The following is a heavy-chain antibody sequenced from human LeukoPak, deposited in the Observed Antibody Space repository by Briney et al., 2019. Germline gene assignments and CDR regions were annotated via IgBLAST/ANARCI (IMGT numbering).Heavy chain of an antibody. D-gene: IGHD5-12*01. CDR1: GGSISSYY. V-gene: IGHV4-59*08. Sequence: SETLSLTCTVSGGSISSYYWSWLRQPPGKGLEWIVYILYSGTTNSNPSLKSRVNISLDTSNNQISLKLTSVTAADTAVYFCARMGGYSGYATHWGQGSLVTVSS. CDR3: ARMGGYSGYATH. CDR2: ILYSGTT. J-gene: IGHJ4*02.